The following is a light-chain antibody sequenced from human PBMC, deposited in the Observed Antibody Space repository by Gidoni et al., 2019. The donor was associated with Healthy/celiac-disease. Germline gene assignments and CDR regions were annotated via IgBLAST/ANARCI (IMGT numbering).Light chain of an antibody. Sequence: DIQMTQSPSTLSASVGDRVTITCRASQSISSWLAWYQQKPGKAPKLLIYKASSLESGVPSRFSGRGSVTEFTLTISSLQPDYFATYYCQPYNSYPWTFGPGTNVEIK. CDR2: KAS. J-gene: IGKJ1*01. CDR3: QPYNSYPWT. CDR1: QSISSW. V-gene: IGKV1-5*03.